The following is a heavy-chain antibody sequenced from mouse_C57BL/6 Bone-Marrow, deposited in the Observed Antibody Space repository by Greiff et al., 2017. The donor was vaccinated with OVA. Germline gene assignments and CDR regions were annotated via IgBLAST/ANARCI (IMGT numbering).Heavy chain of an antibody. CDR1: GYTFTSYT. Sequence: QVQLQQSGAELARPGASVKMSCKASGYTFTSYTLHWVKQRPGQGLEWIGYINPSSGYTKYNQKFKDKATMTADKSSSTAYMQLSSLTSEDSAVYYCFIYYDYARAMDYWGQGTTVTVSS. V-gene: IGHV1-4*01. J-gene: IGHJ4*01. CDR3: FIYYDYARAMDY. CDR2: INPSSGYT. D-gene: IGHD2-4*01.